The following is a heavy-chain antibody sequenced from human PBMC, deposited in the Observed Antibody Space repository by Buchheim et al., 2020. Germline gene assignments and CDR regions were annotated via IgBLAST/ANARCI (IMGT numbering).Heavy chain of an antibody. CDR1: EFTFSNYA. D-gene: IGHD3-22*01. CDR2: ISGSGAYT. V-gene: IGHV3-23*04. CDR3: AKDVAPGSGFYFNSDY. J-gene: IGHJ4*02. Sequence: EVQLVESGGGFVHPGGSLRLSCAASEFTFSNYAMNWVRQAPGKGLEWVSAISGSGAYTYYADSVKGRFTITRDNSKNTLFLQMNSLRAEDTAVYYCAKDVAPGSGFYFNSDYWGQGTL.